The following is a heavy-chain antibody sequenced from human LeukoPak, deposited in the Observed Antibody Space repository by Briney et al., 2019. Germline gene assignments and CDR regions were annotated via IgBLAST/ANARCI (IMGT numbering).Heavy chain of an antibody. CDR2: ISSSGSTI. CDR1: GFTFSDYY. J-gene: IGHJ3*02. Sequence: PGGSLRLSCAASGFTFSDYYMSWIRQAPGKGLEWVSYISSSGSTIYYADSVKGRFTISRDNAKNSLYLQMNSLRAEDTAVYYCANHKRGGEDAFDIWGQGTMVTVSS. D-gene: IGHD1-14*01. V-gene: IGHV3-11*01. CDR3: ANHKRGGEDAFDI.